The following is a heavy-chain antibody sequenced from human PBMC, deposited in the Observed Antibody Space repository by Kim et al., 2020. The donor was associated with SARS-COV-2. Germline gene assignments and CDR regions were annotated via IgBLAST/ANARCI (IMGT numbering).Heavy chain of an antibody. CDR3: ARVIAVAGIPDY. V-gene: IGHV4-39*01. CDR2: VYHRGTT. D-gene: IGHD6-19*01. CDR1: GDSINSGLYY. J-gene: IGHJ4*02. Sequence: SETLSLTCTVSGDSINSGLYYWAWIRQPPGKGLDWIGFVYHRGTTYYNPSLKSRVTISIDTSKNQFSLNLSPVTAAATAVYYCARVIAVAGIPDYWGQGT.